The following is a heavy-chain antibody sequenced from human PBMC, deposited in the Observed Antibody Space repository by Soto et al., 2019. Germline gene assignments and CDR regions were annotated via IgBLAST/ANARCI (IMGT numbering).Heavy chain of an antibody. V-gene: IGHV1-8*01. CDR3: ARITGYCSGGTCCLGIKYFYNYYMDV. J-gene: IGHJ6*03. CDR1: GYTFTSYD. Sequence: QVQLVQSGAEVKKPGASVKVSCKASGYTFTSYDINWVRQATGQGLERMGWVNPNSGNIGYAQKFQGRVTMTRNTPIRTAYSALSSLRFENTAVYYCARITGYCSGGTCCLGIKYFYNYYMDVWGKGTTVTVSS. CDR2: VNPNSGNI. D-gene: IGHD2-15*01.